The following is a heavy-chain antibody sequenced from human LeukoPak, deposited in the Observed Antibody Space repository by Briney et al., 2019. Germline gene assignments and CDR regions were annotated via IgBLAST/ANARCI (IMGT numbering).Heavy chain of an antibody. J-gene: IGHJ5*02. V-gene: IGHV3-66*01. CDR1: GFTVTSNY. CDR2: IYSGGTT. D-gene: IGHD3-22*01. Sequence: GGSLRLSCAASGFTVTSNYMSWVRQAPGKGLEWVSVIYSGGTTNYADSVKGRFTVYRDNSKNTLYLQMNSLRAEDTAVYYCAKDRTYYYDSSFNWFDPWGQGTLVTVSS. CDR3: AKDRTYYYDSSFNWFDP.